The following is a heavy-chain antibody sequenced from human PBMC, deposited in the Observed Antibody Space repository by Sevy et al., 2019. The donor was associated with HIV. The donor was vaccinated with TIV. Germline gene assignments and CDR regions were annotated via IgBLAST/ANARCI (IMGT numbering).Heavy chain of an antibody. D-gene: IGHD3-3*01. V-gene: IGHV4-4*07. CDR1: GGSISSYY. J-gene: IGHJ3*02. Sequence: SETLSLTCTVSGGSISSYYWSWIRQPAGKGLEWIGRIYTSGSTNYNPSLKSRVTMSVDTSKNQFSLKLSSVTAADTAVYYCATEESGYTNDAFDIWGQGTMVTVSS. CDR2: IYTSGST. CDR3: ATEESGYTNDAFDI.